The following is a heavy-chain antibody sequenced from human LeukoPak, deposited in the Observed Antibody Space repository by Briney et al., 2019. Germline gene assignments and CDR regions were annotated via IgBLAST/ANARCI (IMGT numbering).Heavy chain of an antibody. J-gene: IGHJ5*02. CDR1: GGSISSGDYY. CDR2: IYYSGST. CDR3: AREKGYCSSTSCHTGYNWFDP. Sequence: SQTLSLTCTVSGGSISSGDYYWSWIRQPPGKGLEWIGYIYYSGSTYYNPSLESRVTISVDTSKNQFSLKLSSVTAADTAVYYCAREKGYCSSTSCHTGYNWFDPWGQGTLVTVSS. V-gene: IGHV4-30-4*01. D-gene: IGHD2-2*02.